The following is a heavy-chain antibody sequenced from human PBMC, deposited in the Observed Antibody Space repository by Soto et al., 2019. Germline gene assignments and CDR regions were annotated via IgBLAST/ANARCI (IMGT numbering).Heavy chain of an antibody. V-gene: IGHV3-33*01. CDR3: ARDLTDTAMVTYYGMDV. CDR2: IWYDGSNK. J-gene: IGHJ6*02. CDR1: GFTFSSYG. Sequence: QVQLVESGGGVVQPGRSLRLSCAASGFTFSSYGMHWVRQAPGKGLEWVAVIWYDGSNKYYADSVKGRFTISRDNSKNRLYLQMNSLRAEDTAVYYCARDLTDTAMVTYYGMDVWGQGTTVTVSS. D-gene: IGHD5-18*01.